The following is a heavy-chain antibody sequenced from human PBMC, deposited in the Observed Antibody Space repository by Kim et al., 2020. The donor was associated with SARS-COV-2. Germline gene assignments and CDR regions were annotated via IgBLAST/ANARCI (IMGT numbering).Heavy chain of an antibody. CDR3: ARYFWSGSPHRGMDV. CDR1: GFTFSDYY. CDR2: ISSSSSYT. D-gene: IGHD3-3*01. Sequence: GGSMRLSCAASGFTFSDYYMSWIRQAPGKGLEWVSYISSSSSYTNYADSVKGRFTISRDNAKNSLYLQMNSLRAEDTAVYYCARYFWSGSPHRGMDVWGQGTTVTVSS. J-gene: IGHJ6*02. V-gene: IGHV3-11*06.